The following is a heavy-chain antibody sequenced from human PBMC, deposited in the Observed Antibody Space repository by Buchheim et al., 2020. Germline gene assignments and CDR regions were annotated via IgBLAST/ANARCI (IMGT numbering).Heavy chain of an antibody. D-gene: IGHD3-10*01. CDR3: ARELRNITMVQGVIMRWFDP. V-gene: IGHV4-31*03. CDR1: GSSISSGGYY. J-gene: IGHJ5*02. Sequence: QVQLQESGPGLVKPSQTLSLTCTVSGSSISSGGYYWSWIRQHPGKGLEWIGYIYYSGSTYYNPSLKSRVTISVDTSKNQFSLKLSSVTAADTAVYYCARELRNITMVQGVIMRWFDPWGQGTL. CDR2: IYYSGST.